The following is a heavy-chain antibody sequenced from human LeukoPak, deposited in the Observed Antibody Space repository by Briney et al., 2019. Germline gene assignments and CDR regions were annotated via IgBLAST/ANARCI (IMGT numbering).Heavy chain of an antibody. J-gene: IGHJ3*02. Sequence: EASVKVSCKASGDTFSSFAVSWVRQAPGQGLEWMGRIIPLFGTADYAQRYQGRVTISADNSLNTAYLELSSLTSEGTAVYYCASPYDYGDHYLDALHIWGQGTIVTVSS. CDR3: ASPYDYGDHYLDALHI. V-gene: IGHV1-69*06. CDR1: GDTFSSFA. D-gene: IGHD4-17*01. CDR2: IIPLFGTA.